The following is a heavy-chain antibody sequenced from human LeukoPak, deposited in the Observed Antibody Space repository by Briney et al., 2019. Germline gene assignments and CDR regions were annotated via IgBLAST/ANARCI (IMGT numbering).Heavy chain of an antibody. Sequence: ASLKVSCKVSGYTLTELSMHWVRQAPGKGVEWMGGFDPEDGETIYAQKLQGRVTMTEDTSTDTAYMEMSSLRSEHTAVYHCATDLMGEGYSGYVLIDYWGQGTLVTVSS. J-gene: IGHJ4*02. V-gene: IGHV1-24*01. CDR1: GYTLTELS. CDR3: ATDLMGEGYSGYVLIDY. D-gene: IGHD5-12*01. CDR2: FDPEDGET.